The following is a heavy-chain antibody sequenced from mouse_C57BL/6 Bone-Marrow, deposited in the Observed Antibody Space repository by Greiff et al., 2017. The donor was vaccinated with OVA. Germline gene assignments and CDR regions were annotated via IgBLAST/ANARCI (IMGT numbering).Heavy chain of an antibody. CDR3: ARFDDGYYPFAY. CDR2: IYPGSGNT. CDR1: GYTFTDYY. J-gene: IGHJ3*01. Sequence: VKLVESGAELVRPGASEKLSCKASGYTFTDYYINWVKQRPGQGLEWIARIYPGSGNTYYNEKFKGKATLTAEKSSSTAYMQLSSLTSEDSAVYFCARFDDGYYPFAYWGQGTLVTVSA. D-gene: IGHD2-3*01. V-gene: IGHV1-76*01.